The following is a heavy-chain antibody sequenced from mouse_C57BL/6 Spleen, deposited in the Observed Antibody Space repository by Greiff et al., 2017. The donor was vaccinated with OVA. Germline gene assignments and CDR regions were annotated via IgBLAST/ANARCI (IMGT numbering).Heavy chain of an antibody. CDR1: GYTFTSYW. Sequence: QVQLQQSGAELVMPGASVKLSCKASGYTFTSYWMHWVKQRPGQGLEWIGEIDPSDSYTNYNQKFKGKSTLTVDKSSSTAYMQLSSLTSEDSAVYYCARGGGSLWFAYWGQGTLVTVSA. CDR3: ARGGGSLWFAY. CDR2: IDPSDSYT. D-gene: IGHD1-1*02. J-gene: IGHJ3*01. V-gene: IGHV1-69*01.